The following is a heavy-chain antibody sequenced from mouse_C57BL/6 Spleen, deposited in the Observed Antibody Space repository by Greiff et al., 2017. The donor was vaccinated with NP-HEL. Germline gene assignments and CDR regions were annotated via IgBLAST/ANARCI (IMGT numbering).Heavy chain of an antibody. CDR1: GYAFSSSW. J-gene: IGHJ2*01. Sequence: QVQLQQSGPELVKPGASVKISCKASGYAFSSSWMNWVKQRPGKGLEWIGRIYPGDGDTNYNGKFKGKATLTADKSSSTAYMQLSSLTSEDSAVYFCARGDDYDDGYYFDYWGQGTTLTVSS. CDR2: IYPGDGDT. D-gene: IGHD2-4*01. V-gene: IGHV1-82*01. CDR3: ARGDDYDDGYYFDY.